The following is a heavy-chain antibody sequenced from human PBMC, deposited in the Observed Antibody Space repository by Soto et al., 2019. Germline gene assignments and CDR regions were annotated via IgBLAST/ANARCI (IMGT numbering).Heavy chain of an antibody. Sequence: SETLSPTCAVYGGSFSGYYWSWIRQPPGKGLEWIGEINHSGSTNYNPSIKSRVTISVDTSKNQFSLKLSSVTAADTAVYSCARGRNGSSTRRGFEYFQHWGQGTLVTVSS. V-gene: IGHV4-34*01. CDR1: GGSFSGYY. J-gene: IGHJ1*01. CDR2: INHSGST. D-gene: IGHD1-26*01. CDR3: ARGRNGSSTRRGFEYFQH.